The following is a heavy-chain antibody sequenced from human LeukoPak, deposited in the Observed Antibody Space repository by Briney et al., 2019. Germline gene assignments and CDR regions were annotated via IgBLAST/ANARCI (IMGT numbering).Heavy chain of an antibody. CDR1: GGTFSSYA. CDR2: IIPIFGTA. Sequence: ASVKVSCKAYGGTFSSYAISWVRQAPGQGLEWMGGIIPIFGTANYAQKFQGRVTITADESTSTAYMELSSLRSEDTAVYYRASDGYYDSSGYLYYFDYWGQGTLVTVSS. CDR3: ASDGYYDSSGYLYYFDY. J-gene: IGHJ4*02. V-gene: IGHV1-69*13. D-gene: IGHD3-22*01.